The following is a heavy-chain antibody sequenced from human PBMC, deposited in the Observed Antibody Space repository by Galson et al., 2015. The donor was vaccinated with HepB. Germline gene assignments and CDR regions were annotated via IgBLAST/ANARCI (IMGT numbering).Heavy chain of an antibody. Sequence: QSGAEVKKPGESLKISCKGSGYSFTSYWIGWVRQMPGKGLEWMGIIYPGDSDTRYSPSFQGQVTISADKSISTAYLQWSSLKASDTAMYYCARRSSIGWYQYNYFDYWGQGTLITVSS. CDR3: ARRSSIGWYQYNYFDY. V-gene: IGHV5-51*03. J-gene: IGHJ4*02. D-gene: IGHD6-19*01. CDR1: GYSFTSYW. CDR2: IYPGDSDT.